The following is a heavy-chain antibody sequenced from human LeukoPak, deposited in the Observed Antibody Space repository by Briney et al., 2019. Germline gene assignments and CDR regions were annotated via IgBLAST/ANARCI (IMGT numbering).Heavy chain of an antibody. J-gene: IGHJ3*02. D-gene: IGHD1-1*01. Sequence: PGGSLRLSCAASGFSFSSYAMSWVRQAPGKGLERVSAISGSGGSTYYADSVKGRFTISRDNSKNTLYLQMNSLRAEDTAVYYCAKDLERPGGVDAFDIWGQGTMVTVSS. CDR2: ISGSGGST. CDR1: GFSFSSYA. CDR3: AKDLERPGGVDAFDI. V-gene: IGHV3-23*01.